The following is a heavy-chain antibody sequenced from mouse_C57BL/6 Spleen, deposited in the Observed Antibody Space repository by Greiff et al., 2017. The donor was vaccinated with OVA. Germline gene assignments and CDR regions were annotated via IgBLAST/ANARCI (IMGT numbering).Heavy chain of an antibody. D-gene: IGHD2-1*01. CDR1: GYTFTSYW. CDR3: ARGGNYHRFDY. J-gene: IGHJ2*01. Sequence: VQLQQPGAELVRPGSSVKLSCKASGYTFTSYWMHWVKQRPIQGLEWIGNIDPSDSETHYNQKFKDKATLTVDKSSSTAYMQLSSLTSEDAAVYYWARGGNYHRFDYWGQGTTLTVSS. V-gene: IGHV1-52*01. CDR2: IDPSDSET.